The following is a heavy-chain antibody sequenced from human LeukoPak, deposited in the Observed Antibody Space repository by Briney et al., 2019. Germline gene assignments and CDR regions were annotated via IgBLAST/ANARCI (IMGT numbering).Heavy chain of an antibody. D-gene: IGHD4-23*01. J-gene: IGHJ1*01. V-gene: IGHV4-59*01. Sequence: PSETLSLTCTVSGGSISSYYWSWIRQPPGKGLEWIGNIYYNGNTNYNPSLKSRVTISVDTSKNQFFLKLSSVTAADTAVYYCARASGGNSPHWGQGTLVTVSS. CDR1: GGSISSYY. CDR3: ARASGGNSPH. CDR2: IYYNGNT.